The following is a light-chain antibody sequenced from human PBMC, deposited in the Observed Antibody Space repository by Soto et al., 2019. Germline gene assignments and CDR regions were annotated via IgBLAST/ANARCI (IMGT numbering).Light chain of an antibody. Sequence: QSALTQPASVSGSPGQSITISCAGTSDDVGACKYVSWYQQHPGKAPQLLIYEATNRPSGISGRFSASKSGNTASLTISGLQAEDEADYYCSSYSRNTLFVFGTGTKVTVL. CDR2: EAT. J-gene: IGLJ1*01. V-gene: IGLV2-14*01. CDR3: SSYSRNTLFV. CDR1: SDDVGACKY.